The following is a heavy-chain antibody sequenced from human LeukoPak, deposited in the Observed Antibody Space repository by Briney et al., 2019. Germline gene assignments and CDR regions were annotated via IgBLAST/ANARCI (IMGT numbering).Heavy chain of an antibody. CDR1: GFTFDDYG. J-gene: IGHJ4*02. Sequence: RPGGSLRLSCAASGFTFDDYGMSWVRQAPGKGLEWVSGINWNGGSTGYADSVKGRFTISRDNAKNSLYLQMNSLRAEDTALYYCARGDYYGSGGSGGDYWGQGTLVTVSS. D-gene: IGHD3-10*01. CDR3: ARGDYYGSGGSGGDY. CDR2: INWNGGST. V-gene: IGHV3-20*04.